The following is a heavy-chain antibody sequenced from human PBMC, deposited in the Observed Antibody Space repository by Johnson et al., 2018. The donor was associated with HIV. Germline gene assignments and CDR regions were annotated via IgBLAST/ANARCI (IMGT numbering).Heavy chain of an antibody. J-gene: IGHJ3*02. Sequence: QVQLVESGGGVVQPGRSLRLSCAASRFTFSSYAMHWVRQAPGKGLEWVALISNDGGNKYYADSVKGRFTISRDNSKNTLYLQMNSLRAEDTAVYYCAKRRGVFFDAFDIWGQGTMVTVSS. CDR3: AKRRGVFFDAFDI. CDR2: ISNDGGNK. D-gene: IGHD6-13*01. CDR1: RFTFSSYA. V-gene: IGHV3-30*04.